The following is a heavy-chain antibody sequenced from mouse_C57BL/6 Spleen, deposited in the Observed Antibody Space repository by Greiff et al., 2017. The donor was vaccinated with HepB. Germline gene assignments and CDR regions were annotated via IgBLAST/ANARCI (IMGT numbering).Heavy chain of an antibody. J-gene: IGHJ4*01. V-gene: IGHV1-72*01. CDR2: IDPNSGGT. D-gene: IGHD1-1*01. CDR1: GYTFTSYW. CDR3: ARSDYYGSSPYYAMDY. Sequence: QVQLQQPGAELVKPGASVKLSCKASGYTFTSYWMHWVKQRPGRGLEWIGRIDPNSGGTKYHEKFKSKATLTVDKPTSTAYIKLRSLTSEDSAVYYCARSDYYGSSPYYAMDYWGQGTSVTVSS.